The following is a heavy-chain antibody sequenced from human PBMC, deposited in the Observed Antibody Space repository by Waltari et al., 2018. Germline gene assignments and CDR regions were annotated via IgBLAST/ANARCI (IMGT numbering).Heavy chain of an antibody. Sequence: EVQLVESGGGLVQPGGSLRLSCAASGFTFSSYWLSWVRQAPGKGLAWVANIKQDGSEKYYVDSVKGRFTISRDNAKNSLYLQMNSLRAEDTAVYYCAREYQPTRLLMVYAPYNWFDPWGQGTLVTVSS. J-gene: IGHJ5*02. CDR1: GFTFSSYW. V-gene: IGHV3-7*01. CDR2: IKQDGSEK. CDR3: AREYQPTRLLMVYAPYNWFDP. D-gene: IGHD2-8*01.